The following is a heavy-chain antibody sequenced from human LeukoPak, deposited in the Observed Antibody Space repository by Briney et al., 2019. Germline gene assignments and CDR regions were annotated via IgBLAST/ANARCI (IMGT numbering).Heavy chain of an antibody. CDR2: IIPIFGIA. D-gene: IGHD2-21*02. V-gene: IGHV1-69*04. Sequence: SVKVSCKASGGTFSSYAISWVRQAPGQGLEWMGRIIPIFGIANYARKFQGRVTITADKSTSTAYMELSSLRSEDTAVYYCASSRRGVVVTAMDYYYGMDVWGQGTTVTVSS. CDR1: GGTFSSYA. J-gene: IGHJ6*02. CDR3: ASSRRGVVVTAMDYYYGMDV.